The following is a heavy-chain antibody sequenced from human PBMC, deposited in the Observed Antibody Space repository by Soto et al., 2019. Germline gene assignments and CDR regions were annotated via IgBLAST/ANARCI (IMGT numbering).Heavy chain of an antibody. Sequence: SETLSRTCTVSGGTISSGGCYWSWIRQHPGKGLEWIGYIYYSGSTYYNPSLKSRVTISVDTSKNQFSLKLSSVTAADTAVYDCAAAYCGGDCYSGPPFDPWGQGTLVTVSS. D-gene: IGHD2-21*02. J-gene: IGHJ5*02. CDR3: AAAYCGGDCYSGPPFDP. CDR1: GGTISSGGCY. CDR2: IYYSGST. V-gene: IGHV4-31*03.